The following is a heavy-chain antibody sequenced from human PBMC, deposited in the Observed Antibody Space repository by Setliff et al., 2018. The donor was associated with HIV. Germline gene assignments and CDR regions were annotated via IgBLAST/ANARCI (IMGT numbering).Heavy chain of an antibody. V-gene: IGHV1-46*01. CDR2: INPSGGST. D-gene: IGHD3-3*01. CDR1: GYTFTSYY. CDR3: ARDTYYNFWSGLEDYYYYMDV. J-gene: IGHJ6*03. Sequence: GASVKVSCKPSGYTFTSYYMHWVRQAPGQGLEWMGIINPSGGSTSYAQKFQGRVTMTRDTSTSTVYMELSSLRSEDTAVYYCARDTYYNFWSGLEDYYYYMDVWGKGTTVTVSS.